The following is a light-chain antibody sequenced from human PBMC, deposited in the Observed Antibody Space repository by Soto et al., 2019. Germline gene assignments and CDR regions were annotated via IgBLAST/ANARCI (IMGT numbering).Light chain of an antibody. Sequence: EVLLTQSPATLSFTPGESATLSCRASQPINTYLGWYQQKSGQSPRLLIYDASNRAADIPARFSASGFGTDFTLTSSSLKPEDFGTYYCHHRSNWPPEDTFGQGTKLEI. CDR2: DAS. J-gene: IGKJ2*01. CDR1: QPINTY. CDR3: HHRSNWPPEDT. V-gene: IGKV3-11*01.